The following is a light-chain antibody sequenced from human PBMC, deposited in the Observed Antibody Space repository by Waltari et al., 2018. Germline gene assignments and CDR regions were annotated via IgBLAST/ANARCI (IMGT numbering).Light chain of an antibody. Sequence: SYELTQPPSVSVSTGQTARITCSGDALPKQYVYWYQQKSGQAPILLMYKDRERPSGIPERFSGSSSGTTVTLTISGVQAEDEADYYCQSGDNSGTNRVLFGGGTKLTVL. CDR2: KDR. CDR3: QSGDNSGTNRVL. CDR1: ALPKQY. V-gene: IGLV3-25*03. J-gene: IGLJ2*01.